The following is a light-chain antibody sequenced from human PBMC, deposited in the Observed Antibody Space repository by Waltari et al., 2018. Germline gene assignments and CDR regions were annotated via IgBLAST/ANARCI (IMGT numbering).Light chain of an antibody. V-gene: IGKV4-1*01. CDR1: QGVLSNSKNRNY. CDR3: QQYYSTPLI. CDR2: LAS. J-gene: IGKJ4*01. Sequence: DIVMTQSPDSLAGSLGERANISCRSSQGVLSNSKNRNYLAWYQQKPGQPPKLLIYLASTLESGVPDRCSCSGSATDFTLTISSLQAEDVSVYDCQQYYSTPLIFGGGTKVEIK.